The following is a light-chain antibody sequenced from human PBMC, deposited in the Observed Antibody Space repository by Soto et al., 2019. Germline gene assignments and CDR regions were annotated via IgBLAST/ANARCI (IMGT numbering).Light chain of an antibody. CDR3: KQYGSTPT. CDR1: QSVSSTF. J-gene: IGKJ1*01. CDR2: GAS. Sequence: EIVLTQSLGTLSLSPGERAPLSCRASQSVSSTFLAWYQQKPGQAPRILIYGASSRATGIPDRFTGSGSGTESTLTIRRLEPEDFAVYYCKQYGSTPTXGQGTKVEIK. V-gene: IGKV3-20*01.